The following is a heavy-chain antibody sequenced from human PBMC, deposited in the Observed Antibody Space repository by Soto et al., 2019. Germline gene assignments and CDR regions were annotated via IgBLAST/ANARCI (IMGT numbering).Heavy chain of an antibody. CDR3: ASSWDYNDLNWFDP. Sequence: GSLRLSCAASGFTFSSYAMSWVRQAPGKGLEWVSAISGSGGSTYYADSVKGRFTISRDNSKNTLYLQMNSLRAEDTAVYYCASSWDYNDLNWFDPWGQGTLVTVSS. D-gene: IGHD1-7*01. V-gene: IGHV3-23*01. CDR1: GFTFSSYA. CDR2: ISGSGGST. J-gene: IGHJ5*02.